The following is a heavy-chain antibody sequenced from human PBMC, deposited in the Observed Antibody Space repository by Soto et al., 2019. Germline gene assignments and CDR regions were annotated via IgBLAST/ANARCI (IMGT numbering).Heavy chain of an antibody. Sequence: SETLSLTCTVSGGSISSYYWSWIRQPPGKGLEWIGYIYYSGSTNYNPSLKSRVTISVDTSKNQFSLKLSSVTAADTAVYYCASALYSYGRHYYFDYWGQGTLVTVSS. D-gene: IGHD5-18*01. CDR2: IYYSGST. CDR3: ASALYSYGRHYYFDY. CDR1: GGSISSYY. J-gene: IGHJ4*02. V-gene: IGHV4-59*01.